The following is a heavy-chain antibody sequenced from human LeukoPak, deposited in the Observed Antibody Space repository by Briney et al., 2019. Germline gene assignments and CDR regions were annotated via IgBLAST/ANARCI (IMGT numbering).Heavy chain of an antibody. CDR3: ARGNRVQWLVRGLDY. V-gene: IGHV1-2*02. D-gene: IGHD6-19*01. CDR2: INPNSGGT. CDR1: GYTFTGHY. Sequence: ASVKVSCKASGYTFTGHYMHWVRQAPGQGLEWMGWINPNSGGTNYAQNFQGRVTMTRDTSISTAYMELSSLRSEDTAVYYCARGNRVQWLVRGLDYWGQGTLVTVSS. J-gene: IGHJ4*02.